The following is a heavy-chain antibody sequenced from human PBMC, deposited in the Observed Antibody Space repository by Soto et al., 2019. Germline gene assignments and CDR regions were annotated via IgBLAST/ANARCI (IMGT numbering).Heavy chain of an antibody. D-gene: IGHD3-10*01. J-gene: IGHJ6*02. CDR1: GGSVSTGMKY. Sequence: PSEPLSLTCTVSGGSVSTGMKYWGWVRQPPGKALEFIGYMYKTGETLLNSSLKSRVTLSMETSKNQFSLTLSSVTAADTAVYFCMKAHESGDFLGMSVWGPGTTVTVS. V-gene: IGHV4-61*01. CDR2: MYKTGET. CDR3: MKAHESGDFLGMSV.